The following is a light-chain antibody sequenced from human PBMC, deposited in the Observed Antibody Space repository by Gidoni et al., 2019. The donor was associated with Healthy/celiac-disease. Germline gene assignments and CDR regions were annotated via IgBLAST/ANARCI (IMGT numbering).Light chain of an antibody. Sequence: DIVMTHSPLSLPVTPGQPASISCRSSQSLLHSNGYNYLDWYRQKPGQSPQLLIYLGSNRASGVTDRFSGSGSGTDFTLKISRVEAEDVGVYYCMQDLQTPRTFXQXTKLEIK. CDR3: MQDLQTPRT. CDR1: QSLLHSNGYNY. J-gene: IGKJ2*01. V-gene: IGKV2-28*01. CDR2: LGS.